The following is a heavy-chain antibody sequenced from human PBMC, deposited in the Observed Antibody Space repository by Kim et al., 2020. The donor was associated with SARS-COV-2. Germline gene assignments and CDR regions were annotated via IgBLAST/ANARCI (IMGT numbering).Heavy chain of an antibody. CDR3: AWGQDRAKAAY. J-gene: IGHJ4*02. CDR1: GASFRNYY. CDR2: IHPSGST. D-gene: IGHD5-18*01. V-gene: IGHV4-34*01. Sequence: SETLSLTCSVYGASFRNYYSSWFRQPPGKGLEWIGEIHPSGSTSHNPSLQSRVTISIDSSKDDLSLKLTSVTAADTAVYFCAWGQDRAKAAYWGQGALVT.